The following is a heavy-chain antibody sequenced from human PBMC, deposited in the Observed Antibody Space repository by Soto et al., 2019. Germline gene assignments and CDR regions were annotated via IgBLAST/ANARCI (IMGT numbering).Heavy chain of an antibody. J-gene: IGHJ6*02. V-gene: IGHV1-18*04. CDR1: GYTFTSYG. Sequence: QVQLVQSGAEVKKPGASVKVSCKASGYTFTSYGISWVRQAPGQGLEWMGWISAYNGNTNYAQKLQGRVTMTTDTSTSTAYMELRSLRSDDTVVYYCAKSNYDILTGYYRGRGVDYYGMDVWGQGTTVTVSS. CDR2: ISAYNGNT. CDR3: AKSNYDILTGYYRGRGVDYYGMDV. D-gene: IGHD3-9*01.